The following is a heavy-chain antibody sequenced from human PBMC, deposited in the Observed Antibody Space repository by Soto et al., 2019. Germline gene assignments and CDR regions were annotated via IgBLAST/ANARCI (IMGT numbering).Heavy chain of an antibody. D-gene: IGHD2-2*01. V-gene: IGHV1-46*01. CDR1: GYTFTSYY. Sequence: GASVKVSCKTSGYTFTSYYMHWVRQAPGQGLEWMGIINPSGGSTTYAQKFQGRVTMTRDTSTSTAYMELSSLRSDDTAVYYCARDRYCSSTSCPLQLDYWGQGTLVTVSS. J-gene: IGHJ4*02. CDR2: INPSGGST. CDR3: ARDRYCSSTSCPLQLDY.